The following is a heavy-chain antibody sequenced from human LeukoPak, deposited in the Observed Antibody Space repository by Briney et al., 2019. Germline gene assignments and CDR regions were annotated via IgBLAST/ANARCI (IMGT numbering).Heavy chain of an antibody. D-gene: IGHD3-3*01. J-gene: IGHJ3*02. CDR3: ARAEGVLRFLEWLAPDAFDI. CDR1: GFTFSSYG. V-gene: IGHV3-33*01. Sequence: GGSLRLSCAASGFTFSSYGMHWVRQAPGKGLEWVAVIWYDGSNKYYADSVKGRFTISRDNSKNTLYPQMNSLRAEDTAVYYCARAEGVLRFLEWLAPDAFDIWGQGTMVTVSS. CDR2: IWYDGSNK.